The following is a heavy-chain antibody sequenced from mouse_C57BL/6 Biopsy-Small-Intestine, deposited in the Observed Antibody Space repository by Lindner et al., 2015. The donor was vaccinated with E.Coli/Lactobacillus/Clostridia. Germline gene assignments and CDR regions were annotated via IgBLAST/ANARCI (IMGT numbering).Heavy chain of an antibody. CDR1: GYTFTGYY. CDR3: ARVIISGGWRMDY. Sequence: SVKVSCKASGYTFTGYYIHWVRQAPGQRLEWMGRINPNDGRADYAQKFQGRFTLGRDMPINAVYMELSGLTSDDSAVYYCARVIISGGWRMDYWGQGTLVTVSS. CDR2: INPNDGRA. V-gene: IGHV1S29*02. J-gene: IGHJ4*01. D-gene: IGHD1-2*01.